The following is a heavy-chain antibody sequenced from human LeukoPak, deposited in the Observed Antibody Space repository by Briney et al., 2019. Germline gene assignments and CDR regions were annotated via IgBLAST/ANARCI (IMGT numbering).Heavy chain of an antibody. CDR2: INAANGDT. Sequence: ASVKVSCKASGYIFTNHAMHWVRQAPGQGLEWMGWINAANGDTKYSQKFQGRVTITRDTSASTAYMELSSLRSEDTAVYYCARGYSSSWYGIDYWGQGTLVTVSS. D-gene: IGHD6-13*01. CDR1: GYIFTNHA. CDR3: ARGYSSSWYGIDY. V-gene: IGHV1-3*01. J-gene: IGHJ4*02.